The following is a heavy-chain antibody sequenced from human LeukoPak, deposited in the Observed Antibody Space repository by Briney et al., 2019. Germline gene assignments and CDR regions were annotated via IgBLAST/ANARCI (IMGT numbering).Heavy chain of an antibody. CDR1: GFTFSDYY. Sequence: GGSLRLSCAASGFTFSDYYMSWIRQAPGKGLEWVSAISGSGGSTYYADSVKGRFTISRDNSKNTLYLQMNSLRAEDTAVYYCAKDLSTAIVVVTFDYWGQGTLVTVSS. D-gene: IGHD3-22*01. J-gene: IGHJ4*02. CDR3: AKDLSTAIVVVTFDY. CDR2: ISGSGGST. V-gene: IGHV3-23*01.